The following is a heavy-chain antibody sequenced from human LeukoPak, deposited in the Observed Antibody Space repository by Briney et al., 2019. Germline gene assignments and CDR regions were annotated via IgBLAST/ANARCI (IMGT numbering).Heavy chain of an antibody. CDR3: GRARGYGGLHDAFDI. D-gene: IGHD4/OR15-4a*01. V-gene: IGHV3-64*01. CDR2: ISSIGGST. CDR1: GFTLSSYA. Sequence: GGSLRLSSAASGFTLSSYATHWVRHAPGKGREYVSAISSIGGSTYYANSVKGRVTIYRDNSKNTLYLQMGSVRAEDMAVYYGGRARGYGGLHDAFDIWGQGTMVTVSS. J-gene: IGHJ3*02.